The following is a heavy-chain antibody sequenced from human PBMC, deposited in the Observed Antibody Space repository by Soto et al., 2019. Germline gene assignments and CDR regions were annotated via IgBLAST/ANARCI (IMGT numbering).Heavy chain of an antibody. CDR2: MNPKNSGT. Sequence: QVQLVQSGADVKKPGDSVRVSCKASAYTFTGYYIHWVRQAPGQGLEWMGWMNPKNSGTRYAPQFQGRVTMTRDTSINTAYMDLRRLTSDDTAIYYCARDGPGAGNDDFDYWGQGTLVTVSS. D-gene: IGHD6-13*01. J-gene: IGHJ4*02. CDR1: AYTFTGYY. CDR3: ARDGPGAGNDDFDY. V-gene: IGHV1-2*02.